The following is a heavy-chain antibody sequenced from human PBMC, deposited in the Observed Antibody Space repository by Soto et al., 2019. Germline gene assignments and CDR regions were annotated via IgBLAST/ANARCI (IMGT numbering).Heavy chain of an antibody. CDR2: ISGSGGST. V-gene: IGHV3-23*01. D-gene: IGHD3-16*01. J-gene: IGHJ6*02. Sequence: GGSLRLSCAASGFTFSSYAMSWVRQAPGKGLEWVSAISGSGGSTYYADSVKGRFTISRDNSKNTLYLQMNSLRAEDTAVYYCAKANGRVGVIYGMDVWGQGTTVTVSS. CDR1: GFTFSSYA. CDR3: AKANGRVGVIYGMDV.